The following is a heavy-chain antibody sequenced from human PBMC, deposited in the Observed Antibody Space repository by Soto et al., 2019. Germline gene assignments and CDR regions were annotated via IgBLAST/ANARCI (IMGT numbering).Heavy chain of an antibody. D-gene: IGHD3-3*01. CDR2: ISANGDYT. CDR1: RFTFSSYA. CDR3: AKDFSQALYEFWSGYYIDY. V-gene: IGHV3-23*01. Sequence: GGSLRLSCAASRFTFSSYAMSWVRQAPGKGLEWVSAISANGDYTYFADSVKGRFTISRDNSKNTLYLQMNSLRADDTAVYYCAKDFSQALYEFWSGYYIDYWGQGTLVTVSS. J-gene: IGHJ4*02.